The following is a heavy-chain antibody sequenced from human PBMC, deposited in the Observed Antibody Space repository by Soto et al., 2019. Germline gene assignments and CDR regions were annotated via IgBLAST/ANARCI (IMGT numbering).Heavy chain of an antibody. V-gene: IGHV1-2*02. CDR1: GYTFIAYY. Sequence: ASVKVSCKASGYTFIAYYIHWVRQAPGQGPEWMGWINPNSGATTCAQKFQGRLTVTRDTSIATVYMDLSSLKSDDTVMYYCAKDGQYGDYGYFFDSWGQGTPVTVSS. CDR2: INPNSGAT. CDR3: AKDGQYGDYGYFFDS. D-gene: IGHD4-17*01. J-gene: IGHJ4*02.